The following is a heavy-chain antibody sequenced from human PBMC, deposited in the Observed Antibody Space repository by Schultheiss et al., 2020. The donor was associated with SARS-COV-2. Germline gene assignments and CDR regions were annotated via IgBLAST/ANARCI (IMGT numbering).Heavy chain of an antibody. CDR2: IYYSGST. CDR1: GGSFSGYY. J-gene: IGHJ4*02. D-gene: IGHD6-13*01. Sequence: SETLSLTCAVYGGSFSGYYWSWIRQHPGKGLEWIGYIYYSGSTYYNPSLKSRVTISVDTSKNQFSLKLSSVTAADTAVYYCARTSSSWSHYFDYWGQGTLVTVSS. CDR3: ARTSSSWSHYFDY. V-gene: IGHV4-34*01.